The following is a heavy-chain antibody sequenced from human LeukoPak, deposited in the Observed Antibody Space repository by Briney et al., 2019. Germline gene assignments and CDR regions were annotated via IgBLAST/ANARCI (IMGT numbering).Heavy chain of an antibody. CDR1: GGSISSSSYY. V-gene: IGHV4-39*07. Sequence: SETLSLACTVSGGSISSSSYYWGWIRQPPGKGLEWIGSIYYSGSTYYNPSLKSRVTISVDTSKNQFSLKLSSVTAADTAVYYCASTYITGTAHFDYWGQGTLVTVSS. D-gene: IGHD1-20*01. CDR3: ASTYITGTAHFDY. CDR2: IYYSGST. J-gene: IGHJ4*02.